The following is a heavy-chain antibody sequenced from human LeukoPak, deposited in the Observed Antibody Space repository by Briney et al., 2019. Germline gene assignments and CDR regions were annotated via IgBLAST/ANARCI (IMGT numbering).Heavy chain of an antibody. V-gene: IGHV1-69*01. CDR3: ARARYYCTNGVCYTSSPYYFDY. CDR1: GGTFSSYA. CDR2: IIPIFGTA. Sequence: SVKVSCKASGGTFSSYAISWVRQAPGQGLEWMGGIIPIFGTANYAQKFQGRVTITADESTSTAYMELSSLRSEDTAVYYCARARYYCTNGVCYTSSPYYFDYWGQGTLVTVSS. D-gene: IGHD2-8*01. J-gene: IGHJ4*02.